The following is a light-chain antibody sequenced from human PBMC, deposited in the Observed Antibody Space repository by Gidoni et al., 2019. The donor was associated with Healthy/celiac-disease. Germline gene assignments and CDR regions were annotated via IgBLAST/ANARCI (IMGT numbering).Light chain of an antibody. Sequence: SYELTQPPSVSVSPGQTASITCSGDKLGDKYACWYQQKPGKSTVLVIYQDSKRPSGIPERFSGSNSGNTATLTISGTQAMDEADYDCQAWDSSTAVFGGGTKLTVL. CDR1: KLGDKY. J-gene: IGLJ2*01. CDR2: QDS. V-gene: IGLV3-1*01. CDR3: QAWDSSTAV.